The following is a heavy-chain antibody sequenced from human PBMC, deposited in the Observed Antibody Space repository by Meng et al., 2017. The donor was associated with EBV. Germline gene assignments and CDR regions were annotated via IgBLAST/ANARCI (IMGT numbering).Heavy chain of an antibody. D-gene: IGHD2-21*01. CDR3: VRGPPVGVPGPGDY. CDR2: INVGVGYT. V-gene: IGHV1-3*01. J-gene: IGHJ4*02. CDR1: GYAFTSYI. Sequence: QVQGVQSGAEVKNPGASVKVSCKASGYAFTSYILHWVRQAPGQRLEWMGWINVGVGYTKYSQKFQGRVTISSDTSATTGYMELSSLRSEDTAVYYCVRGPPVGVPGPGDYWGQGTLVTVSS.